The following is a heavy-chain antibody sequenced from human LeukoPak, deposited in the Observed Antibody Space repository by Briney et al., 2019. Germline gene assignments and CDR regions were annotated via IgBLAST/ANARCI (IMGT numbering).Heavy chain of an antibody. CDR1: GFTFSSYW. V-gene: IGHV3-38-3*01. CDR3: ARDYSTVTTFFDY. D-gene: IGHD4-17*01. J-gene: IGHJ4*02. CDR2: ISGGST. Sequence: GGSLRLSCAASGFTFSSYWMSWVRQAPGKGLEWVSSISGGSTYYADSRKGRFIISRDNAKNSLYLQMNSLRAEDTAVYYCARDYSTVTTFFDYWGQGTLVTVSS.